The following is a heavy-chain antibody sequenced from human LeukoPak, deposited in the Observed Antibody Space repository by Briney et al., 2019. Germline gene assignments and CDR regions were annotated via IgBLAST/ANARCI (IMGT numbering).Heavy chain of an antibody. CDR2: ISGSGDST. Sequence: PGGSLRLSCAASGFTFNKCAMSWVRQAPGKGLEWVSAISGSGDSTYYADSVKGRLTISSDQSKNTLYLQMNSLRAEDTAVYYCAKDPTYYYYYMDVWGKGTTVTVSS. CDR1: GFTFNKCA. CDR3: AKDPTYYYYYMDV. V-gene: IGHV3-23*01. J-gene: IGHJ6*03.